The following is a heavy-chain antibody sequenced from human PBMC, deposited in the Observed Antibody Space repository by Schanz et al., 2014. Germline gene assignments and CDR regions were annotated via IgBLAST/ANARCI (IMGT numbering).Heavy chain of an antibody. CDR2: ISRDGTTS. CDR1: GFIFNDYY. J-gene: IGHJ5*02. V-gene: IGHV3-11*01. D-gene: IGHD5-12*01. CDR3: AKDMNREATAPES. Sequence: VHLVESGGGLVQPGGSLRLSCAASGFIFNDYYMNWIRQAPGKGLEWLSYISRDGTTSYYADSVKGRFTVSRDNSKNTVYLHMNSLRDEDTAVYYCAKDMNREATAPESWGQGTLVVVSS.